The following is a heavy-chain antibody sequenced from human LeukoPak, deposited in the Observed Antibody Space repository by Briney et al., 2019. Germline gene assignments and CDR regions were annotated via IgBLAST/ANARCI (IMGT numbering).Heavy chain of an antibody. CDR3: GRKDLKTPMVLLDV. J-gene: IGHJ6*02. V-gene: IGHV3-23*01. CDR1: GFSLSGYA. CDR2: IGTSDPGT. Sequence: GSLRLSCVASGFSLSGYAMRWVRQAPGKGLEWVSHIGTSDPGTFYADSVKGRFTISRDNSENTLYLQMNSLRDEDTAVYYCGRKDLKTPMVLLDVWGQGTTVIVSS. D-gene: IGHD5-18*01.